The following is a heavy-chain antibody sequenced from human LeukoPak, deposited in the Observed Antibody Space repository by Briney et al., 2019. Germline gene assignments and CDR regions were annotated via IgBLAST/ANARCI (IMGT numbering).Heavy chain of an antibody. CDR3: ARARYYYDSSGYYLNAFDI. J-gene: IGHJ3*02. D-gene: IGHD3-22*01. V-gene: IGHV4-34*01. CDR1: GGSFSGYY. CDR2: INHSGST. Sequence: PSETLSLTRAVYGGSFSGYYWSWIRQPPGKGLEWIGEINHSGSTNYNPSLKSRVTISVDTSKNQFSLKLSSVTAADTAVYYCARARYYYDSSGYYLNAFDIWGQGTMVTVSS.